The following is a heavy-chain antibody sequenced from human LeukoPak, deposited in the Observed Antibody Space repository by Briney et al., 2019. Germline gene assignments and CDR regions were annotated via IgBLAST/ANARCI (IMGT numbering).Heavy chain of an antibody. CDR3: AKVGITGTTTGRVDY. D-gene: IGHD1-20*01. V-gene: IGHV3-23*01. CDR2: ISGSDDNT. CDR1: GFTFSSYA. Sequence: PGGSLRLSCAASGFTFSSYAMNWVRQAPGKGLEWVSAISGSDDNTYYADSVKGRFTISRDNSKNTLSLQMNSLRAEDTAVYYCAKVGITGTTTGRVDYWGQGTLVTVSS. J-gene: IGHJ4*02.